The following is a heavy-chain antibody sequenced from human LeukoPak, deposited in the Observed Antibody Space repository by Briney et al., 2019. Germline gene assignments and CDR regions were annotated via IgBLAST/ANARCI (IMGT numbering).Heavy chain of an antibody. J-gene: IGHJ4*02. CDR3: AKEGPGLRFLEWLLIDY. V-gene: IGHV3-30*02. D-gene: IGHD3-3*01. CDR2: IRYDGSNK. CDR1: GFTFSSYG. Sequence: GGSLRLSCAASGFTFSSYGMHWVRQAPGKGLEWVAFIRYDGSNKYYADSVKGRFTISRDNSKNTLHLQMNSLRAEDTAVYYCAKEGPGLRFLEWLLIDYWGQGTLVTVSS.